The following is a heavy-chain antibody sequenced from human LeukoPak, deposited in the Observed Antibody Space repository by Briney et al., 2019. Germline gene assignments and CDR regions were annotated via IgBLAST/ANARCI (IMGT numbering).Heavy chain of an antibody. Sequence: TGGSLRLSCAASGFTFSTYAMSWVRQAPGKGLEWVAVISYDGSNKYYADSVKGRFTISRDNSKNTLYLQMNSLRAEDTAVYYCAREILDYYDSSGYYGAFDIWGQGTMVTVSS. J-gene: IGHJ3*02. CDR2: ISYDGSNK. D-gene: IGHD3-22*01. CDR3: AREILDYYDSSGYYGAFDI. CDR1: GFTFSTYA. V-gene: IGHV3-30*04.